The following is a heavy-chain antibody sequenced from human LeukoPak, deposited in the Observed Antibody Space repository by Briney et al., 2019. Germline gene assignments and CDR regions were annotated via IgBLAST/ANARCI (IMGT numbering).Heavy chain of an antibody. CDR2: MNPNSGNT. CDR1: GYTFTSYD. V-gene: IGHV1-8*01. J-gene: IGHJ5*02. CDR3: ARAPPSRYFDWLLPGGFDP. D-gene: IGHD3-9*01. Sequence: ASVKVSCKASGYTFTSYDINWVRQATGQGLEWMGWMNPNSGNTGYAQKFQGRVTMTRNTSISTAYMELSSLRSEDTAVYYCARAPPSRYFDWLLPGGFDPWGQGTLVTVSS.